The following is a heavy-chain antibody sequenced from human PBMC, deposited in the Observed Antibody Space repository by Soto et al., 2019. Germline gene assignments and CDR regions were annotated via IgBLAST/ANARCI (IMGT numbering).Heavy chain of an antibody. CDR2: IYYSGST. J-gene: IGHJ6*02. CDR1: GGSISSGGYY. V-gene: IGHV4-31*03. Sequence: PSETLSLTCTVSGGSISSGGYYWSWIRQHPGKGLEWIGYIYYSGSTYYNPSLKSRVTISVDTSKNQFSLKLSSVTAADTAVYYCARDHPVVTTDYGMDVWGQGTTVTVSS. D-gene: IGHD4-4*01. CDR3: ARDHPVVTTDYGMDV.